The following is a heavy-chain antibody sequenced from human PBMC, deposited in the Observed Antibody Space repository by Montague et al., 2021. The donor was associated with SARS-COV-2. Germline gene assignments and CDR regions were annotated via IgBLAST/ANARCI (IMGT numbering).Heavy chain of an antibody. Sequence: SLRLSCAASGFTFSSYAVTWVRQAPGKGLEWVSVIYSGGSSTYYADSVKGRFTISRDNSKNTLYLQMNSLRAEDTAVYYCAKDPFYDFWSGYYFDYWGQGTLVTVSS. CDR3: AKDPFYDFWSGYYFDY. D-gene: IGHD3-3*01. V-gene: IGHV3-23*03. CDR2: IYSGGSST. CDR1: GFTFSSYA. J-gene: IGHJ4*02.